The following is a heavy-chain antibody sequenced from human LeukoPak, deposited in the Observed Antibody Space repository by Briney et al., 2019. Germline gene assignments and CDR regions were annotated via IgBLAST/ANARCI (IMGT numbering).Heavy chain of an antibody. J-gene: IGHJ3*02. CDR3: PSPLKYSSDAFDI. CDR2: IYLGDSDT. Sequence: GGSLKISCKGSGYSSTSYWIGWVRQMPGKGLEWMGIIYLGDSDTRYSPSFQGQVTISADKSITTAHLQWRSLTASDTAMYYCPSPLKYSSDAFDIWGQGTMVTVSS. V-gene: IGHV5-51*01. CDR1: GYSSTSYW. D-gene: IGHD5-18*01.